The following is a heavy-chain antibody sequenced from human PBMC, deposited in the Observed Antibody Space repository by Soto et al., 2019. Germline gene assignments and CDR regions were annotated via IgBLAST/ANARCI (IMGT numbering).Heavy chain of an antibody. CDR2: IIPIFGTA. D-gene: IGHD3-22*01. V-gene: IGHV1-69*13. CDR1: GGTFSSYA. J-gene: IGHJ3*02. Sequence: SVKVSCKASGGTFSSYAISWVRQAPGQGLEWMGGIIPIFGTASYAQKFQGRVTITADESTSTAYMELSSLRSEDTAVYYCARDRYYDSLDAFDIWGQGTMVTVSS. CDR3: ARDRYYDSLDAFDI.